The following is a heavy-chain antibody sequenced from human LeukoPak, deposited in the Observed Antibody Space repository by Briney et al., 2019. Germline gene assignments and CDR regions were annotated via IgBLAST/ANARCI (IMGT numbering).Heavy chain of an antibody. CDR2: ISNDGSKK. CDR3: AKETGRSDQE. Sequence: GGYLRLSCASSGLTFSIYGIHWVRQPESKGLDWVAVISNDGSKKYYADSVKGRYTISRDNSNRPPYLELNSLRAESPVLFYCAKETGRSDQEWGQGTLVTVSS. CDR1: GLTFSIYG. V-gene: IGHV3-30*18. J-gene: IGHJ4*02. D-gene: IGHD1-14*01.